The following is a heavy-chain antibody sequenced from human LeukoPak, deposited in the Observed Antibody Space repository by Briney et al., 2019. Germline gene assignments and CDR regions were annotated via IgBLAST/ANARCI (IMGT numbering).Heavy chain of an antibody. V-gene: IGHV1-8*01. D-gene: IGHD4-23*01. CDR3: ARVPVVTPRASRIKRYFDL. CDR1: GYTFTSYD. J-gene: IGHJ2*01. Sequence: ASVKVSCKASGYTFTSYDINWVRQATGQGLEWMGWMNPNSGNTGYAQKFQGRVTMTRNTSISTVYMELSSLRSEDTAVYYCARVPVVTPRASRIKRYFDLWGRGTLVTVSS. CDR2: MNPNSGNT.